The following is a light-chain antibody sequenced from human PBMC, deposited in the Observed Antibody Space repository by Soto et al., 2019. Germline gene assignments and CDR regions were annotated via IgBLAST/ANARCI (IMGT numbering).Light chain of an antibody. Sequence: QSVLTQPPSVSGAPGQRVTISCTGSSSNIGAGYDVHWYQQLPGTAPKLLIYGNSNRPSGVPDRFSGSKSGTSASLAITGXXXXXXXXXYCQSYDSSLSGHVVFGGGTKLTV. J-gene: IGLJ2*01. V-gene: IGLV1-40*01. CDR2: GNS. CDR1: SSNIGAGYD. CDR3: QSYDSSLSGHVV.